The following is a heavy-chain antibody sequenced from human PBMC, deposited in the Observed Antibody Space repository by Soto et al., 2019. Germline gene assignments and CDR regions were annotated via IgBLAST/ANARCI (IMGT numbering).Heavy chain of an antibody. D-gene: IGHD2-8*01. Sequence: GGSLRLSCAASGFTFSSYSMNWVRQAPGKGLEWVSSISSSSSYIYYADSVKGRFTISRDNAKNSLYLQMNSLRAEDTAGYYCASYMVYAMTGGEYFQHWGQGTLVTVSS. CDR3: ASYMVYAMTGGEYFQH. J-gene: IGHJ1*01. V-gene: IGHV3-21*01. CDR1: GFTFSSYS. CDR2: ISSSSSYI.